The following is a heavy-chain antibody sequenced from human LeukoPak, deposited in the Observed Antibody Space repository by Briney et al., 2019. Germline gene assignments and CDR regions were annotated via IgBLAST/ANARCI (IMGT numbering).Heavy chain of an antibody. CDR1: GGSLSSSNNY. CDR2: ISYSGGT. Sequence: SETLSLTCTVSGGSLSSSNNYWGWTRQPPGKGLEWFGSISYSGGTSYNPSLRSRVTISVDRSKNQFSLKLSSVTAADTAVYYCARVSDPYYFDYWGQGTLVTVSS. J-gene: IGHJ4*02. CDR3: ARVSDPYYFDY. V-gene: IGHV4-39*07.